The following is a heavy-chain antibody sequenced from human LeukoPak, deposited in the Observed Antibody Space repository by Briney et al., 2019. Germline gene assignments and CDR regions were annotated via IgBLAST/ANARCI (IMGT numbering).Heavy chain of an antibody. V-gene: IGHV2-5*02. CDR2: IYWDDDK. CDR3: ARYLWFGEFPHSFDY. J-gene: IGHJ4*02. CDR1: GFSLSTSGVG. D-gene: IGHD3-10*01. Sequence: SGPTLVNPTQTLTLTCTFSGFSLSTSGVGVGWIRQPPGKALEWLALIYWDDDKRYSPSLKSRLTFTKDTSKNQVVLTMTNMDPVDTATYYCARYLWFGEFPHSFDYWGQGTLVTVSS.